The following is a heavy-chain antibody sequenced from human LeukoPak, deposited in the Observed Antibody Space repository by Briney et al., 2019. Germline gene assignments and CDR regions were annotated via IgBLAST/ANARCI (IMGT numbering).Heavy chain of an antibody. V-gene: IGHV3-30*18. CDR1: GFTVRSYG. J-gene: IGHJ4*02. Sequence: GGSLRVSCAASGFTVRSYGMLWVRQVPGKGLEWVAVISYDGSNKNYADSVKGRFTISRDNSKNTLYLQMNSLRAEDTAVYYCAKENVNGNDGFDYWGQGTLVTVSS. CDR3: AKENVNGNDGFDY. CDR2: ISYDGSNK. D-gene: IGHD1-1*01.